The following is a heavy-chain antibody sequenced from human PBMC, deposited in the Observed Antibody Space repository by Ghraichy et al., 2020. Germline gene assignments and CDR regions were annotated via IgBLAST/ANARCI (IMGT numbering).Heavy chain of an antibody. CDR1: GGSISSYY. D-gene: IGHD6-19*01. Sequence: SETLSLTCTVSGGSISSYYWSWIRQPPGKGLEWIGYIYYSGSTNYNPSLKSRVTISVDTSKNQFSLKLSSVTAADTAVYYCARIAVAGTGDDAFDIWGQGTMVTVSS. CDR2: IYYSGST. J-gene: IGHJ3*02. CDR3: ARIAVAGTGDDAFDI. V-gene: IGHV4-59*01.